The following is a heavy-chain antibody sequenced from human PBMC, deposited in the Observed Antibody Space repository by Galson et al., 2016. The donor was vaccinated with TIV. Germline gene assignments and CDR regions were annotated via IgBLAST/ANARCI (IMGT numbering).Heavy chain of an antibody. J-gene: IGHJ4*02. Sequence: DYAPSVKSRITINPDTSKNQFSLQLTSVTPEDAAVYYCARGAPSVFGVIMTLDYWGQGTLVTVSS. CDR3: ARGAPSVFGVIMTLDY. D-gene: IGHD3-3*01. V-gene: IGHV6-1*01.